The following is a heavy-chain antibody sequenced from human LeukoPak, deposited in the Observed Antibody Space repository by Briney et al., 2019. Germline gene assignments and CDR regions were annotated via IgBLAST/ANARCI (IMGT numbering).Heavy chain of an antibody. Sequence: PSETLSLTCTVSGGSISSSNWWGWVRQPPGKGLECIGEINHSGSTNYNPSLKSRVTISVDTSKNQFSLKLSSVTAADTAVYYCARLWGGIAVAWGQGTLVTVSS. J-gene: IGHJ5*02. D-gene: IGHD6-19*01. CDR3: ARLWGGIAVA. CDR1: GGSISSSNW. CDR2: INHSGST. V-gene: IGHV4-4*02.